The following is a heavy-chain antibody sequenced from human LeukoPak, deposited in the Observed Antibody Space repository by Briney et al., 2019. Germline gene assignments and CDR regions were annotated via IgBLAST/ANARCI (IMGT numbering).Heavy chain of an antibody. D-gene: IGHD6-19*01. CDR2: ISSSGSTI. V-gene: IGHV3-48*03. CDR3: AREKSSGGDY. CDR1: GFTFSSYE. J-gene: IGHJ4*02. Sequence: PGGSLRLSCAASGFTFSSYEMNWVRQAPGKGMEWLSYISSSGSTIYYADSVKGRFTISRDNAKNSLYLQMDSLRAEDTAVYYCAREKSSGGDYWGQGTLVTVSS.